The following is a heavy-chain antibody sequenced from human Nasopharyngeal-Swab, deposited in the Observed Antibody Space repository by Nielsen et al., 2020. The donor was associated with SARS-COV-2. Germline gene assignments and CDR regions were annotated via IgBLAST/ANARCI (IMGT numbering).Heavy chain of an antibody. CDR2: MSSTGSYI. V-gene: IGHV3-21*01. Sequence: VRQAPGKGLEWVSYMSSTGSYIYYADSVKGRFTISRDNAKNSLYLQMNSLRAEDTAVYYCARLSGECYYYGMDVWGQGTTVTVSS. J-gene: IGHJ6*02. D-gene: IGHD3-16*02. CDR3: ARLSGECYYYGMDV.